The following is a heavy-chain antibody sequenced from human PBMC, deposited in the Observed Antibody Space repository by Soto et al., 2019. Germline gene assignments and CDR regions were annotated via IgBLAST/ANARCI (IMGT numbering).Heavy chain of an antibody. D-gene: IGHD1-26*01. CDR3: ARALVLGVGALSQ. Sequence: PGGSLRLSCAASGFTFSAYYMSWIRQAPGKGLERVSYISDSGSLTHYGDSVKGRFTISRDNAKASLYLQMDSLRAEDTAIYYCARALVLGVGALSQWGQGTLVTVSS. J-gene: IGHJ4*02. V-gene: IGHV3-11*01. CDR1: GFTFSAYY. CDR2: ISDSGSLT.